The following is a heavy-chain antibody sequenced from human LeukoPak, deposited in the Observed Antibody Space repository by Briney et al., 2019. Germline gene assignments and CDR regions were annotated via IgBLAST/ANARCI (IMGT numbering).Heavy chain of an antibody. CDR1: GGTXSSYA. V-gene: IGHV1-69*01. CDR3: ARGRLMVRGVTPMTVLDY. D-gene: IGHD3-10*01. J-gene: IGHJ4*02. Sequence: ASVKVSCKASGGTXSSYAISWVRQAPGQGLEWMGGIIPIFGTANYAQKFQGRVTITADESTSTAYMELSSLRSEDTAVYYCARGRLMVRGVTPMTVLDYWGQGTLVTVSS. CDR2: IIPIFGTA.